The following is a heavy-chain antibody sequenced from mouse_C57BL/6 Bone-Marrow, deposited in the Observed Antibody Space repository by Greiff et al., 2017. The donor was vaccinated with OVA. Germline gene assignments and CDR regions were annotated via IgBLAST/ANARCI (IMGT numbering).Heavy chain of an antibody. D-gene: IGHD2-4*01. CDR3: ARSYDYDVDY. CDR1: GYTFTSYW. CDR2: IYPGSGST. V-gene: IGHV1-55*01. Sequence: QVQLQQSGAELVKPGASVKMSCKASGYTFTSYWITWVKPRPGQGLEWIGDIYPGSGSTNYNEKFKSKATLTVDTSSSTAYMQLSSLTSEDSAVYYCARSYDYDVDYWGQGTTLTVSS. J-gene: IGHJ2*01.